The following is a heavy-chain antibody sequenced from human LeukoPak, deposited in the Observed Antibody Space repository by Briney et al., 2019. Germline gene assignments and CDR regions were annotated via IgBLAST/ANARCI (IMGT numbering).Heavy chain of an antibody. Sequence: QTGGSLRLSCAASGFTLSSYAMSWVRQAPGKGLEWVSAISGSGGSTYYADSVKGRFTISRDNSKNTLYLQMNSLRAEDTAVYYCAREGSSSSVYFDYWGQGTLVTVSS. CDR2: ISGSGGST. CDR1: GFTLSSYA. V-gene: IGHV3-23*01. CDR3: AREGSSSSVYFDY. D-gene: IGHD6-6*01. J-gene: IGHJ4*02.